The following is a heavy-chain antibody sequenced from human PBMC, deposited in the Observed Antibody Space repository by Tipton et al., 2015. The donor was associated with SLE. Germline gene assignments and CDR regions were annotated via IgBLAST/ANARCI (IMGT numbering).Heavy chain of an antibody. Sequence: TLSLTCSVSGVSISSDGYYWSWIRQHPGKGLEWIGSVDYSGNTHYNPSLRSRITISIDTSRNQFSLKLSSVTAADTAVYYCVTKTGSYSDYWGRGTLLTVSS. CDR1: GVSISSDGYY. V-gene: IGHV4-30-4*01. J-gene: IGHJ4*02. CDR3: VTKTGSYSDY. CDR2: VDYSGNT. D-gene: IGHD1-26*01.